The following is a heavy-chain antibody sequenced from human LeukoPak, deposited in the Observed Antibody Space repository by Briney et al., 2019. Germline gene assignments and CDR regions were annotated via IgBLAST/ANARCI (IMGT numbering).Heavy chain of an antibody. Sequence: ASVKVSCKASGYTFTDYYMHWVRQAPGQGLEWMGIINPTGGSTSYAQKFQGRVTMTRDTSTSTVYMEPSGLRSEDTAVYYCARDQEAFDYWGQGTLVTVSS. CDR2: INPTGGST. J-gene: IGHJ4*02. V-gene: IGHV1-46*01. CDR3: ARDQEAFDY. CDR1: GYTFTDYY.